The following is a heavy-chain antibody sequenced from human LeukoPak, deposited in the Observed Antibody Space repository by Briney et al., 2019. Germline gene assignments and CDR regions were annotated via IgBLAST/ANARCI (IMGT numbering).Heavy chain of an antibody. CDR1: GASISTYY. D-gene: IGHD6-13*01. Sequence: TSETLSLTCTVSGASISTYYWSWVRQPPGKELEWIGYIYKSGSTKYNTSLKSRVTISVDTSKNQFSLKLSSVTAADTAVYYCATQPDGSRWYNFDFWGQGSLVTVSS. J-gene: IGHJ4*02. CDR2: IYKSGST. V-gene: IGHV4-59*01. CDR3: ATQPDGSRWYNFDF.